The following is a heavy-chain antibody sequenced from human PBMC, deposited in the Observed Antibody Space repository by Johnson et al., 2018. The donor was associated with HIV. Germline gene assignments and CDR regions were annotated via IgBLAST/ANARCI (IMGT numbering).Heavy chain of an antibody. J-gene: IGHJ3*02. CDR3: ARDVIDAFDI. Sequence: QVQLVESGGGLVQPGGSLRLSCAASGFTFSRYAMHWVRQAPGKGLEWVAVLSYDGSSKYYAASVKGRLTISRDNSKNTLYLQMNSLRAEDTAVYYCARDVIDAFDIWGQGTMITVSS. V-gene: IGHV3-30-3*01. CDR2: LSYDGSSK. CDR1: GFTFSRYA. D-gene: IGHD2-21*01.